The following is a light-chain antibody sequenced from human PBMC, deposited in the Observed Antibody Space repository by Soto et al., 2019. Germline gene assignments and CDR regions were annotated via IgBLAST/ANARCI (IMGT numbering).Light chain of an antibody. Sequence: DIQMTQSPSTLSASVGDRVTITCRASQSISSWLAWYQQNPGKAPKLLIYKASSLESGVPSRFNGSGSGTEFTHTISSLQPDDFATYYCQQYNSLYIFGQGTKLEIK. CDR3: QQYNSLYI. J-gene: IGKJ2*01. CDR1: QSISSW. CDR2: KAS. V-gene: IGKV1-5*03.